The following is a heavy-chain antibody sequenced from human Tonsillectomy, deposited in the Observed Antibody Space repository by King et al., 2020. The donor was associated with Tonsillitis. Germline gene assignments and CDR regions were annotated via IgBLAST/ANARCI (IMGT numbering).Heavy chain of an antibody. D-gene: IGHD2-2*01. V-gene: IGHV5-51*01. CDR1: GYSFTNYW. Sequence: QLVQSGAEVKKPGASLKISCKGSGYSFTNYWIAWVRQMPGKGLEWRGIIYPGDSDIRYIPSFQGQVTISADKSISTAYLKWRSLKASDTAMYYCARVLEYQLADYWGQGPLVTVSS. CDR3: ARVLEYQLADY. CDR2: IYPGDSDI. J-gene: IGHJ4*02.